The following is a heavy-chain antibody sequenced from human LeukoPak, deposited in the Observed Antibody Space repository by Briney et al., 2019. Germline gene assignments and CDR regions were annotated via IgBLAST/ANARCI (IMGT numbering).Heavy chain of an antibody. CDR3: ARDVQWPRHHDAFDI. V-gene: IGHV1-18*04. Sequence: EASVKVSCKASGYTFTGYYMHWVRQAPGQGLEWMGWISAYNGNTNYAQKLQGRVTMTTDTSTSTAYMELRSLGSDDTAVYYCARDVQWPRHHDAFDIWGQGTMVTVSS. CDR1: GYTFTGYY. CDR2: ISAYNGNT. D-gene: IGHD6-19*01. J-gene: IGHJ3*02.